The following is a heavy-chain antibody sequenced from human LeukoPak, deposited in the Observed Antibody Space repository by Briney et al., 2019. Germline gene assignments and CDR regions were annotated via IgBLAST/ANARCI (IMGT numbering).Heavy chain of an antibody. V-gene: IGHV1-69*13. CDR3: ASPEGGYSYGYVY. D-gene: IGHD5-18*01. J-gene: IGHJ4*02. Sequence: SVKVSCKASGGTFSSYAVSWVRQAPGQGLEWMGGIIPIFGTANYAQKFQGRVTITADESTSTAYMELSSLRSEDTAVYYCASPEGGYSYGYVYWGQGTLVTVSS. CDR2: IIPIFGTA. CDR1: GGTFSSYA.